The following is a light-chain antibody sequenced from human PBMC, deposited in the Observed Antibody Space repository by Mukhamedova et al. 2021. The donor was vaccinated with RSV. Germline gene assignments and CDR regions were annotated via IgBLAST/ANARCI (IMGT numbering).Light chain of an antibody. J-gene: IGKJ5*01. Sequence: WYQRRVHGKAPKLLIYDVSSLPSGVSSRFSGSASGTDFTLTISSLQPEDFATYYCQQFNTYPITFGQGTRLEIK. V-gene: IGKV1-13*02. CDR2: DVS. CDR3: QQFNTYPIT.